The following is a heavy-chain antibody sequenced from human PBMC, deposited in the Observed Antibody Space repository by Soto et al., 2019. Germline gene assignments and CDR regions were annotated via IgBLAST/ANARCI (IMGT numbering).Heavy chain of an antibody. CDR3: ARDLGRTPEGYYYYYAMDV. J-gene: IGHJ6*02. V-gene: IGHV3-7*01. CDR2: IKEDGSEK. Sequence: PGGSLRLSCAASGFTFSSYWMNWVRQAPGKGLGWVANIKEDGSEKYFVDSMKGRFTISRDNAKNSLYLQMNSLRAEDTAVYYCARDLGRTPEGYYYYYAMDVWGQGTTATVS. CDR1: GFTFSSYW.